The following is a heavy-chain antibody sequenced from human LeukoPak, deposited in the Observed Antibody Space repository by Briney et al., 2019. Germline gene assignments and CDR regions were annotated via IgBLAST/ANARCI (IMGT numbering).Heavy chain of an antibody. J-gene: IGHJ4*02. Sequence: PGGSLRLSCAASGFTFSNFGMSWVRQAPGKGLEWVSGISRTTGSTFYADSVKGRFTISRDNSKNTLYLQMDSLRAEDTAVYYCAANYYDSGSSPYWGQGTLVTVSS. CDR1: GFTFSNFG. D-gene: IGHD3-10*01. CDR2: ISRTTGST. CDR3: AANYYDSGSSPY. V-gene: IGHV3-23*01.